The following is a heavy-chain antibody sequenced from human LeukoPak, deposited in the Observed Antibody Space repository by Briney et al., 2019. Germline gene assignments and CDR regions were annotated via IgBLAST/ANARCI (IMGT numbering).Heavy chain of an antibody. CDR3: ARRLSRSTSTSFDY. CDR1: GGSFSGYY. CDR2: INHSGST. D-gene: IGHD3-10*01. Sequence: SETLSLTCAVYGGSFSGYYWSWIRQPPGKGLEWIGEINHSGSTNCNPSLKSRVTISVDTSKNQFSLKLSSVTAADTAVYYCARRLSRSTSTSFDYWGQGTLVSVSS. J-gene: IGHJ4*02. V-gene: IGHV4-34*01.